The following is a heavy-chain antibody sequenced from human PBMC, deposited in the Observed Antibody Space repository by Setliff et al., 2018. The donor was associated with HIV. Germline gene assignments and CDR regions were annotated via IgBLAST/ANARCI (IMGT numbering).Heavy chain of an antibody. CDR2: IHDSGRT. J-gene: IGHJ1*01. D-gene: IGHD1-26*01. V-gene: IGHV4-34*01. CDR3: ARDPKCYYKYFQY. Sequence: SETLSLTCAVYGGSVSGHYWGWFRQPPGKGLEWIGSIHDSGRTYYNPSLKSRVTISVDTSKNQFSLKLSSVTAADTAVYYCARDPKCYYKYFQYWGPGTLVTVSS. CDR1: GGSVSGHY.